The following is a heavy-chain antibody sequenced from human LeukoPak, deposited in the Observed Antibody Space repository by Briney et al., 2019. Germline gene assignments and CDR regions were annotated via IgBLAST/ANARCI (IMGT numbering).Heavy chain of an antibody. CDR2: ISTYNGNT. CDR3: ARDRRVYYYDSSGHTRNMDV. CDR1: GYTFTSYG. V-gene: IGHV1-18*01. D-gene: IGHD3-22*01. J-gene: IGHJ6*03. Sequence: ASVKVSCKASGYTFTSYGISWVRQAPGQGLEWMGWISTYNGNTNYAQKLRGRVTMTTDTSTSTAYMELRSLRSDDTAVYYCARDRRVYYYDSSGHTRNMDVWGKGTTVTVSS.